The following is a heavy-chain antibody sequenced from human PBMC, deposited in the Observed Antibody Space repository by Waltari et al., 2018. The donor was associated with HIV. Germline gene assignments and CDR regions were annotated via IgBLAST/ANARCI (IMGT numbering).Heavy chain of an antibody. CDR2: IYPFDSDT. CDR1: GYTFTNYG. CDR3: ARLFYYDTTGYINNAFDI. V-gene: IGHV5-51*03. J-gene: IGHJ3*02. Sequence: EVQLVQSGAEVRQSGEPRKISCKASGYTFTNYGIAGVRQMSGEGLEWMGIIYPFDSDTRYNPSFEGQITISADKSLATAYLEWSNLNASDAAIYYCARLFYYDTTGYINNAFDIWGQGTVVTVS. D-gene: IGHD3-22*01.